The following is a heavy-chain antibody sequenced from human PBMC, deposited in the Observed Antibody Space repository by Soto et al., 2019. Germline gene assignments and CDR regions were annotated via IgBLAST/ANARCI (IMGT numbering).Heavy chain of an antibody. Sequence: PSETLSLTCSVSGYSISSGYYWGWIRQPPGKGLEWIGSIYHSGSTYYNPSLKSRVTISVDTSKNQFSLKLSSVTAADTAVYYCARGAGGWSSPNWFDPWGQGTLVTVSS. CDR2: IYHSGST. V-gene: IGHV4-38-2*02. CDR1: GYSISSGYY. D-gene: IGHD1-26*01. CDR3: ARGAGGWSSPNWFDP. J-gene: IGHJ5*02.